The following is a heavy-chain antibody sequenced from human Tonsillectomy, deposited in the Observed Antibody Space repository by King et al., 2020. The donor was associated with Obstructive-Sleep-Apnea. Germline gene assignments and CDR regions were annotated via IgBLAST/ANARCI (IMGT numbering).Heavy chain of an antibody. D-gene: IGHD3-10*01. CDR1: GFTFSDYY. J-gene: IGHJ4*02. V-gene: IGHV3-11*01. Sequence: VQLVESGGGLVKPGGSLRLSCVASGFTFSDYYMSWIRQAPGKGLEWVSYISTGGNYIYNADSVKGRFTISRDNAKNSLYLQMNNLRAEDTAVYYCATCYPATYYSGSGNYPFDYWGQGTLVTVSS. CDR3: ATCYPATYYSGSGNYPFDY. CDR2: ISTGGNYI.